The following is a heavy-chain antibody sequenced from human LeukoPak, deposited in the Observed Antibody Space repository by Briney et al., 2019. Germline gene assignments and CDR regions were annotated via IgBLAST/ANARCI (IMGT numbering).Heavy chain of an antibody. D-gene: IGHD3-3*01. CDR1: GFTFSAYN. CDR3: ARGPPGGYSTNWFDP. V-gene: IGHV3-21*01. CDR2: ISGSSSHI. J-gene: IGHJ5*02. Sequence: GGSLRLSCAASGFTFSAYNMNWVRQAPGKGLEWVSAISGSSSHIYYANSVRGRFTISRDNAKNSLYLQMNSLRAEDTAVYYCARGPPGGYSTNWFDPWGQGTLVTVSS.